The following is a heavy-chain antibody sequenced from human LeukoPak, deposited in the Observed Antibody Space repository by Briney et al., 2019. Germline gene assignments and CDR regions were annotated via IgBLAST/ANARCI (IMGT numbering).Heavy chain of an antibody. J-gene: IGHJ4*02. CDR2: INPNSGGT. Sequence: ASVTVSCKASGYTFTGYYMHWVRQAPGQGLEWMGWINPNSGGTNYAQKFQGRVTMTRDTSISTAYMELSRLRSDDTAVYYCARDSWDCSSTSCHPDYWGQGTLVTVSS. V-gene: IGHV1-2*02. CDR3: ARDSWDCSSTSCHPDY. D-gene: IGHD2-2*01. CDR1: GYTFTGYY.